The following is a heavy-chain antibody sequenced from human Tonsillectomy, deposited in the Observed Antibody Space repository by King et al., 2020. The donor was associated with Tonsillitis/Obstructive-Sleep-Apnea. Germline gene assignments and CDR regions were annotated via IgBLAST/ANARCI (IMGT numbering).Heavy chain of an antibody. CDR3: ARALTLWDFWSGYLRGNWFDP. CDR1: GGSISSYY. J-gene: IGHJ5*02. V-gene: IGHV4-59*01. Sequence: QLQESGPGLVKPSETLSLTCTVSGGSISSYYWSWIRQPPGKGLEWIGYIYYSGSTNYNPSLKSRVTTSVDTSKNQFSLKLSSVTAAATAVYYCARALTLWDFWSGYLRGNWFDPWGQGTLVTVSS. CDR2: IYYSGST. D-gene: IGHD3-3*01.